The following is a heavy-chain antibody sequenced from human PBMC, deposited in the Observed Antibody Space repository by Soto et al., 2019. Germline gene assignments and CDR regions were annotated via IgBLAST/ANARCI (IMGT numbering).Heavy chain of an antibody. D-gene: IGHD6-19*01. CDR1: GLVFSAFA. J-gene: IGHJ4*02. V-gene: IGHV3-23*01. CDR3: AKDRYSSGLFFDY. CDR2: ITGSGGAT. Sequence: EVQLLESGGGLVQPGGSLRLSCAASGLVFSAFAMSWVRQSPGKGLERVSSITGSGGATYYADSVKGRFTISRDNSKNTLYMEMYGLRAEDTAVYYCAKDRYSSGLFFDYWGQGSLVTVSS.